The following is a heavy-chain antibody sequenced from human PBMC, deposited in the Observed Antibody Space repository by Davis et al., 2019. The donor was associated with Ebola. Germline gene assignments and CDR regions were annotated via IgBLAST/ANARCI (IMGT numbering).Heavy chain of an antibody. CDR3: ARENGSGRSDPFDY. CDR2: IYHSGST. D-gene: IGHD3-10*01. J-gene: IGHJ4*02. Sequence: MPSETLSLTCAVSASSFSSSNWWSWVRQPPGKGLEWIGEIYHSGSTNYNPSLKSPVTISVDKSKNQFSLKLSSVTAADTAVYYCARENGSGRSDPFDYWGQGTLVTVSS. V-gene: IGHV4-4*02. CDR1: ASSFSSSNW.